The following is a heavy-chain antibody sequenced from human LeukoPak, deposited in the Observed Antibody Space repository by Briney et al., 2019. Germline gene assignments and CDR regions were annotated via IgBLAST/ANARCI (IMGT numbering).Heavy chain of an antibody. CDR2: INNDGSTT. Sequence: GGSLRLSCAASGFPFNSYCMHWVREAPGKGLVWDSRINNDGSTTSYADSVKGRFTIYRDNAKNTLDLQRSSLRAEDTALYYCARDNYGAKDYWGQGTLVSVSS. D-gene: IGHD4-17*01. J-gene: IGHJ4*02. V-gene: IGHV3-74*01. CDR1: GFPFNSYC. CDR3: ARDNYGAKDY.